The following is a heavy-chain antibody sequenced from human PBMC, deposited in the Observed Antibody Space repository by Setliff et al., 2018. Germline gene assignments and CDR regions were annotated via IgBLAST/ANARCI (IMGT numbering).Heavy chain of an antibody. CDR2: ISSSSSTI. CDR1: GFTFCSYS. V-gene: IGHV3-48*01. CDR3: ARLPYSSSWYYPSYYFDY. Sequence: LRLSCAASGFTFCSYSMNWVRQAPGKGLGWVSYISSSSSTIYYADSVKGRFTISRDNAKNSLYLQMNSLRAEDTAVYYCARLPYSSSWYYPSYYFDYWGQGTLVTVSS. D-gene: IGHD6-13*01. J-gene: IGHJ4*02.